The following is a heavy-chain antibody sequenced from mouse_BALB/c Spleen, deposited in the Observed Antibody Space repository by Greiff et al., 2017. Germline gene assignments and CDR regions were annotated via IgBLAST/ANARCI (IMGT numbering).Heavy chain of an antibody. J-gene: IGHJ2*01. Sequence: DVKLVESGGGLVKPGGSLKLSCAASGFTFSDYYMYWVRQTPEKRLEWVATISDGGSYTYYPDSVKGRFTISTDNAKNNLYLQMSSLKSEDTAMYYCARGDWVFDYWGQGTTLTVSS. CDR3: ARGDWVFDY. V-gene: IGHV5-4*02. D-gene: IGHD4-1*01. CDR2: ISDGGSYT. CDR1: GFTFSDYY.